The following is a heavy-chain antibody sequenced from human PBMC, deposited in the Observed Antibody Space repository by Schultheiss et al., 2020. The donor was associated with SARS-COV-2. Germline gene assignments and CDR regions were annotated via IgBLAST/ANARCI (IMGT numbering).Heavy chain of an antibody. CDR3: TTATGEGGYYYYYYGMDV. D-gene: IGHD7-27*01. CDR2: IKSKTDGGTT. J-gene: IGHJ6*02. CDR1: GFTFSSYA. V-gene: IGHV3-15*01. Sequence: GGSLRLSCAASGFTFSSYAMHWVRQAPGKGLEWVGRIKSKTDGGTTDYAAPVKGRFTISRDDSKNTLYLQMNSLKTEDTAVYYCTTATGEGGYYYYYYGMDVWGQGTTVTVSS.